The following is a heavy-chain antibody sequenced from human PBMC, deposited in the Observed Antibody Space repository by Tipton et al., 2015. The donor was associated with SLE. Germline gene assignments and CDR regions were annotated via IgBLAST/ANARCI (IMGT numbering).Heavy chain of an antibody. CDR3: ARGRRIIVVVVAAPDNGMDV. J-gene: IGHJ6*02. Sequence: LRLSCAVYGGSFSGYYWSWIRQPPGKGLEWIGEINHSGSTNYNPSLKSRVTISVDTSKNQFSLKLSSVTAADTAVYYCARGRRIIVVVVAAPDNGMDVWGRGTTVTVSS. V-gene: IGHV4-34*01. D-gene: IGHD2-15*01. CDR2: INHSGST. CDR1: GGSFSGYY.